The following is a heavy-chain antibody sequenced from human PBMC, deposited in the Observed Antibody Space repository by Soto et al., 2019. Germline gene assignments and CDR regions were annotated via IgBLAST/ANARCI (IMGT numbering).Heavy chain of an antibody. CDR2: ISGSGGST. D-gene: IGHD2-2*01. CDR1: GFTFSSYA. J-gene: IGHJ4*02. V-gene: IGHV3-23*01. Sequence: EVQLLESGGGLVQPGGSLRLSCAASGFTFSSYAMSWVRQAPGKGLEWVSAISGSGGSTYYADSVKGRFTISRDNSKNTMYLQMNSLRAEDTAVYYCANRRSKCQLLWWYFDYWGQGTLVTVSS. CDR3: ANRRSKCQLLWWYFDY.